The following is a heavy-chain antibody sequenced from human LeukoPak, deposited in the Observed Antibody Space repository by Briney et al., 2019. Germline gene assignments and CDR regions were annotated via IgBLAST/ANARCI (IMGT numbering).Heavy chain of an antibody. D-gene: IGHD3-10*01. J-gene: IGHJ4*02. CDR2: ISSSGSTI. CDR1: GFTFSSYG. V-gene: IGHV3-48*04. CDR3: ARVIRGINNNFDY. Sequence: GGSLRLSCAASGFTFSSYGMNWVRQAPGKGLVWVSYISSSGSTIYYSDSAKGRFTISRDNAKNSLYLQMNSLRAEDTAVYYCARVIRGINNNFDYWGQGTLVTVSS.